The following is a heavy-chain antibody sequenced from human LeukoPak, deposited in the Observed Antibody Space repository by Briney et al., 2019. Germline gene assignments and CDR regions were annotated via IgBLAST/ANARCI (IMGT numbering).Heavy chain of an antibody. D-gene: IGHD2-2*01. Sequence: SETLSLTCNVSGGTISSYYWSWIRQPPGKGLEWIGYIYYSGSTNYNPSLKSRVTISVDTSKNQFSLKLSSVTAADTAVYYCARLPTSDYYYYGMDVWGQGTTVTVSS. CDR3: ARLPTSDYYYYGMDV. CDR2: IYYSGST. CDR1: GGTISSYY. J-gene: IGHJ6*02. V-gene: IGHV4-59*08.